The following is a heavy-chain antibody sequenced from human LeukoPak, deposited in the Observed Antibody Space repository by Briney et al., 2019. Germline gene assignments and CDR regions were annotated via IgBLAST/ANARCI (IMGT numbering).Heavy chain of an antibody. CDR2: ISYDGSNK. CDR1: GFTFSGYP. V-gene: IGHV3-30*04. Sequence: GKSLRLSCAASGFTFSGYPIHWVRQAPGKGLEWVAVISYDGSNKYYADSVKGRFTISRDNSKNTLYLQMNSLRAEDTAVYYCARVRSYGMDVWGQGTTVTVSS. J-gene: IGHJ6*02. CDR3: ARVRSYGMDV.